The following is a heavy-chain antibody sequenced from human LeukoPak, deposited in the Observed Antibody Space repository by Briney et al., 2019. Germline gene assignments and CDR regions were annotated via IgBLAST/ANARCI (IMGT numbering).Heavy chain of an antibody. D-gene: IGHD3-22*01. V-gene: IGHV3-30*18. CDR3: AKTDSSGYGFDY. CDR1: GFTFSSYG. Sequence: GGSLRLSCAASGFTFSSYGMHWVRQAPGKGLEWVAVISYDGSNKYYADSVKGRFTISRDNSKNTLYLQMNSLRAEDTAVYYCAKTDSSGYGFDYWGQGTLVTVSP. J-gene: IGHJ4*02. CDR2: ISYDGSNK.